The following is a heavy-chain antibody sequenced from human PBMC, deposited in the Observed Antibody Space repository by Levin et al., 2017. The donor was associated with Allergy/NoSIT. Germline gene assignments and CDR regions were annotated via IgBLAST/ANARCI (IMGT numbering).Heavy chain of an antibody. J-gene: IGHJ4*02. CDR1: GFTFSSYG. D-gene: IGHD6-19*01. Sequence: GESLKISCAASGFTFSSYGMHWVRQAPGKGLEWVAVISYDGSNKYYADSVKGRFTISRDNSKNTLYLQMNSLRAEDTAVYYCAKDIAVAGPLWGQGTLVTVSS. CDR2: ISYDGSNK. V-gene: IGHV3-30*18. CDR3: AKDIAVAGPL.